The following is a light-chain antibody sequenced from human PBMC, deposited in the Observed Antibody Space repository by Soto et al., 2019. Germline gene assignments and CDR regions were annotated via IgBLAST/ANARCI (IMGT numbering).Light chain of an antibody. CDR2: DAS. J-gene: IGKJ1*01. CDR3: QQYENYWT. V-gene: IGKV1-5*01. Sequence: DIKMSQSPSTLSATAGDRVTITCRASQIISSWLAWYQHKPGKAPKLLIYDASNLDSGVPSRFSGSGSGTEFSLTISNLQPDDCATYYCQQYENYWTFGQGTKVDI. CDR1: QIISSW.